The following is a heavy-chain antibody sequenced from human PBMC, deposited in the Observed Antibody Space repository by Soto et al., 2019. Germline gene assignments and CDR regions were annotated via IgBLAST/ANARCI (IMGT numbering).Heavy chain of an antibody. Sequence: PGGSLRLSCAASGFTFSSYAMSWVRQAPGKGLEWVSAISGSGGSTYYADSVKGRFTISRDNSKNTLYLQMNSLRAEDTAVYYCARDVTSNRNCFDLWGHGTLDIVSS. CDR3: ARDVTSNRNCFDL. D-gene: IGHD2-2*01. J-gene: IGHJ5*02. CDR2: ISGSGGST. V-gene: IGHV3-23*01. CDR1: GFTFSSYA.